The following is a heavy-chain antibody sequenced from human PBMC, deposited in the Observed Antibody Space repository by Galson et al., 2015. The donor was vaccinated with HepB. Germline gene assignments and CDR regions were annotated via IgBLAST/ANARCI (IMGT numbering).Heavy chain of an antibody. CDR1: GYTFSSYS. D-gene: IGHD2-15*01. CDR2: ISPYSRYP. V-gene: IGHV1-18*01. Sequence: SVKVSCRASGYTFSSYSMTWVRQAPGKGLEWMGWISPYSRYPDYAQKLQGRVTMTTDTSTSTAYMELGSLSSDDTAVYYCARGALVAAVAATQRNWFDPWGQGTLVTVSS. CDR3: ARGALVAAVAATQRNWFDP. J-gene: IGHJ5*02.